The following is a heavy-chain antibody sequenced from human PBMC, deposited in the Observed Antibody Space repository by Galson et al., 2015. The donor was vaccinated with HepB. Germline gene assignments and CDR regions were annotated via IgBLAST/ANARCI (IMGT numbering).Heavy chain of an antibody. D-gene: IGHD3-16*01. CDR3: ARGRGSRAYYDYYMDV. CDR2: SNGGETNR. Sequence: SLRLSCAASGFPFSDYWMHWVRQVPGKGLVWVSNSNGGETNRRYADSGKGRFTISRDNAKNTVYLQMDSLRAEDTAVYYCARGRGSRAYYDYYMDVWGKGTTVTVSS. J-gene: IGHJ6*03. V-gene: IGHV3-74*01. CDR1: GFPFSDYW.